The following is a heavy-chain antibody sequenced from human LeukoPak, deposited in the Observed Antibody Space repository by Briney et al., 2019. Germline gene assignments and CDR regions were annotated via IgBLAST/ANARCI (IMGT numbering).Heavy chain of an antibody. D-gene: IGHD3/OR15-3a*01. J-gene: IGHJ4*02. CDR1: GGSISSSSYY. CDR3: ARPVDSYFDY. V-gene: IGHV4-39*01. CDR2: IYYSGST. Sequence: SESLSLTCTVSGGSISSSSYYWGWIRQPPGKGLEWIGSIYYSGSTYYNPSLKSRVTISVDPSKNHLSLKLSSVTAADTAVYYCARPVDSYFDYWGQGTLVTVSS.